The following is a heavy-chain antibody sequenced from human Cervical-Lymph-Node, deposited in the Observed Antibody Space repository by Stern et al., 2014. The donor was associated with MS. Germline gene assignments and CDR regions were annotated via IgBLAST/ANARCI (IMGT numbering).Heavy chain of an antibody. CDR3: AKDISERHYYFDS. J-gene: IGHJ4*02. CDR2: RSWNSNNI. Sequence: QLVESGGGSVPPGRSLRLSCAASGFTFDDCAMHWVRQAPGKGLEWVSGRSWNSNNIGYADSVRGRFTISRDNAKNSLYLQMNGLRPEDTALYYCAKDISERHYYFDSWGEGTLVTVSS. V-gene: IGHV3-9*01. CDR1: GFTFDDCA. D-gene: IGHD3-16*02.